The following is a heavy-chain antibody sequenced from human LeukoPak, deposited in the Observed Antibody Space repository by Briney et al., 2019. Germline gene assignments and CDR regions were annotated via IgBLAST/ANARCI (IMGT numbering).Heavy chain of an antibody. CDR3: TTDPHYYDSSGYFFPPLS. D-gene: IGHD3-22*01. CDR2: IKSKTDGATT. CDR1: GFTFSNAW. Sequence: GGSLRLSCAASGFTFSNAWMSWVRQAPGKGLEWVGRIKSKTDGATTDYAAPVKGRFTISRDDSKNTLYLQMNSLKTEDTAVYYCTTDPHYYDSSGYFFPPLSWRQGTLVTVSS. V-gene: IGHV3-15*01. J-gene: IGHJ4*02.